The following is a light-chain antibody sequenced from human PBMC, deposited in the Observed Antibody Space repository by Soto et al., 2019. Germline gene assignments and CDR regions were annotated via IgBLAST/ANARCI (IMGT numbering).Light chain of an antibody. J-gene: IGLJ3*02. CDR1: SSDVGAYKY. Sequence: QSVLTQPPSASGSPGQSVTISCTGTSSDVGAYKYVSWYQQYPGKAPKLMIYEVSKRPLGVPDRFSGSKSGNTASLTVSGLQDEDEADYYCTSYAGSNIWVFGGGTKLTVL. CDR3: TSYAGSNIWV. V-gene: IGLV2-8*01. CDR2: EVS.